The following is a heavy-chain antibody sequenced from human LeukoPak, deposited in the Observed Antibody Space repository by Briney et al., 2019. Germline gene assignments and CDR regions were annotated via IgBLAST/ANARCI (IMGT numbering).Heavy chain of an antibody. V-gene: IGHV4-31*03. D-gene: IGHD4-23*01. CDR2: IYYSGST. Sequence: SETLSLTCTVSGGSISSGGYYWRWIRQHPGKGLEWIGYIYYSGSTYYNPSLKSRVTISVDTSKNQFSLKLSSVTAADTAVYYCARVVGYGGSPFDYWGQGTLVTVSS. CDR1: GGSISSGGYY. CDR3: ARVVGYGGSPFDY. J-gene: IGHJ4*02.